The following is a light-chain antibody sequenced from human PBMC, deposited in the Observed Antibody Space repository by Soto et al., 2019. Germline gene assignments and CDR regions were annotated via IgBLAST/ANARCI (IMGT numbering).Light chain of an antibody. J-gene: IGLJ1*01. CDR1: SSDLGGYNY. V-gene: IGLV2-14*01. CDR2: EVT. Sequence: QSVLTQPAYVSGSPGQSITISCTGTSSDLGGYNYVSWYQQHPGKAPKLMIYEVTNRPSGVSNRFSGSKSGNTASLTISGLQAEDEADYYCSSYTISTTLVFGTGTKVTVL. CDR3: SSYTISTTLV.